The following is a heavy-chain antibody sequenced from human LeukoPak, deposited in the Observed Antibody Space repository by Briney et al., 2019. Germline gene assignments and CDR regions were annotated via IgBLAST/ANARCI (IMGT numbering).Heavy chain of an antibody. V-gene: IGHV5-51*01. CDR1: GYSFTSSW. Sequence: GESLKISCQASGYSFTSSWIGWARQMPGKGLEWMAIINPGDSDTRYSPSFQGQVTISADKSISTVYLQWGSLKASDTAMYYCARIRGYYGDYGGWFDPWGQGTLVTVSS. D-gene: IGHD4-17*01. J-gene: IGHJ5*02. CDR2: INPGDSDT. CDR3: ARIRGYYGDYGGWFDP.